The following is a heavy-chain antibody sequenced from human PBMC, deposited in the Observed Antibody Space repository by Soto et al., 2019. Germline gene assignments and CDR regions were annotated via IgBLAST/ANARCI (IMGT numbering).Heavy chain of an antibody. D-gene: IGHD5-18*01. J-gene: IGHJ4*02. CDR1: GGTFSSYT. CDR3: AGVSTAMAKGYYLDY. Sequence: QVQLVQSGAEVKKPGSSVKVSCKASGGTFSSYTISWVRQAPGQGLEWMGRIIPILGIANYAQKFQGRVTITADKSTSTGYMELSSLRSEDTAVYYCAGVSTAMAKGYYLDYWGQGTLVTGSS. V-gene: IGHV1-69*02. CDR2: IIPILGIA.